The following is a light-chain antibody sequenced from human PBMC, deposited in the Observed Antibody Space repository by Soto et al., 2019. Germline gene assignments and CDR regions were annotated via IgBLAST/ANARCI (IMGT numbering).Light chain of an antibody. CDR3: SSCTSSSTLV. J-gene: IGLJ2*01. Sequence: QSALTQPASVSGSHGQSITISCTGTSSDIGDCNYVSWYQHHPCKAPRLVIYDVSNRPSGISHRFSGSKSGNTASLTISGLQAEDEADYYCSSCTSSSTLVFGVGTKLTVL. CDR2: DVS. V-gene: IGLV2-14*03. CDR1: SSDIGDCNY.